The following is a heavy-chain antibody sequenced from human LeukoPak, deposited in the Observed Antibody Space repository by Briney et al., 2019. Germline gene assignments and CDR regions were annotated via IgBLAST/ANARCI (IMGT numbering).Heavy chain of an antibody. CDR3: TGWGYGSGSYSDY. CDR2: IRSKANSYAT. CDR1: GFTFSGSA. J-gene: IGHJ4*02. V-gene: IGHV3-73*01. Sequence: GGSLRLSCAASGFTFSGSAMHWVRQASGKGLEWVGRIRSKANSYATAYAASVKGRFTISRDDSKNTAYLQMNSLKTEDTAVYYCTGWGYGSGSYSDYWGQGTLVTVSS. D-gene: IGHD3-10*01.